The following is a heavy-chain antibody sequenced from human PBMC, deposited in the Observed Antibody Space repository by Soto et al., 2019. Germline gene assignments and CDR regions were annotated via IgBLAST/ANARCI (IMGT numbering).Heavy chain of an antibody. CDR1: GGSISGSY. V-gene: IGHV4-59*01. D-gene: IGHD6-19*01. CDR2: VYYTAST. CDR3: ARSVAVPGAHIDY. Sequence: SETLSLTCSVSGGSISGSYWSWIRQSPGKGLEWLGYVYYTASTNYSPSLRSRVSISVDTSKNEFSLRLSSVTAADTAVYFCARSVAVPGAHIDYWGQGTQVTVSS. J-gene: IGHJ4*02.